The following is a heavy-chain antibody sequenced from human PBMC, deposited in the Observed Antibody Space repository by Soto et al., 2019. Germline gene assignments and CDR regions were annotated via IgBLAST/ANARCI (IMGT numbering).Heavy chain of an antibody. CDR3: AKSLLGYCSSTSCQII. D-gene: IGHD2-2*01. V-gene: IGHV1-8*01. J-gene: IGHJ4*02. Sequence: ASVKVSCKASGYTFTSYDINWVRQATGQGLEWMGWMNPNSGNTGYAQKFQGRVTMTRNTSISTAYKKLSSLRTEVTAVYYCAKSLLGYCSSTSCQIIWGQGTLVTVSS. CDR2: MNPNSGNT. CDR1: GYTFTSYD.